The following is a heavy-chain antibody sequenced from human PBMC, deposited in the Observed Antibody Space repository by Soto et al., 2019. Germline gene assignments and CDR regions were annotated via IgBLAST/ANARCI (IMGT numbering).Heavy chain of an antibody. Sequence: GGSLRLSCAASGFTLSSYAMSWVRQAPGKGLEWVSAISGSGGSTYYADSVKGRFTISRDNSKNTLYLQMNSLRAEDTAVYYCAKDKRVGYYDSSGYSYFDYWGQGTLVTVSS. CDR1: GFTLSSYA. D-gene: IGHD3-22*01. J-gene: IGHJ4*02. CDR3: AKDKRVGYYDSSGYSYFDY. CDR2: ISGSGGST. V-gene: IGHV3-23*01.